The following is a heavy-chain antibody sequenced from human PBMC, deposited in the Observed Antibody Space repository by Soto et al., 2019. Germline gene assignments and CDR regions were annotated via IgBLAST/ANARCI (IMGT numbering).Heavy chain of an antibody. V-gene: IGHV1-69*04. CDR1: GGTFSSYT. Sequence: GASVKVSCKASGGTFSSYTISWVRQAPGQGLEWMGRIIPILGIANYAQKFQGRVTITADKSTSTAYMELSSLRSEDTAVYYCATERAYGDSDAFDIWGQGTMVTVSS. CDR2: IIPILGIA. J-gene: IGHJ3*02. D-gene: IGHD4-17*01. CDR3: ATERAYGDSDAFDI.